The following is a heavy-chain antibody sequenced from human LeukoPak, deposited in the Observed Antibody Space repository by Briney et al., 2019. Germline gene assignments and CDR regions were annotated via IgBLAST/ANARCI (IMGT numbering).Heavy chain of an antibody. CDR1: GYSFTSNY. V-gene: IGHV1-46*01. J-gene: IGHJ4*02. Sequence: ASVKVSCKVSGYSFTSNYIHWVRQAPGQGLEWMGMIYPRDGSTSYAQRFQDRVTVTRDTSTSTVHMELSGLRSEDTAVYYCAKTPTLGLFEGWGQGTLVTVSS. CDR2: IYPRDGST. D-gene: IGHD1-7*01. CDR3: AKTPTLGLFEG.